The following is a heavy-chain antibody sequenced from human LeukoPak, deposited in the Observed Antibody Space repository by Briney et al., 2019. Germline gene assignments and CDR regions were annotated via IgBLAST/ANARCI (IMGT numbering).Heavy chain of an antibody. V-gene: IGHV1-2*02. Sequence: ASVKVPCTASGHTFTGSYIHWVRQAPGQGLEWMGWINPNSGGADYEQRFQGRVNMTRDTSISTAYMELSTMKSDDTAVDYCVKGTYVWGSYWRGHMDVWGKGTTVTICS. J-gene: IGHJ6*03. CDR3: VKGTYVWGSYWRGHMDV. CDR1: GHTFTGSY. CDR2: INPNSGGA. D-gene: IGHD3-16*01.